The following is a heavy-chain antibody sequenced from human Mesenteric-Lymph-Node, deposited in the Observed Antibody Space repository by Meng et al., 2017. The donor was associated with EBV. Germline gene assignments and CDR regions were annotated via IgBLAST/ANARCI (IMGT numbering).Heavy chain of an antibody. J-gene: IGHJ4*02. Sequence: QGQLVQSRAEVKKPGASVKVSCKVSGYTLTEFPMHWVRQAPGKGLEWVGGSDPADGQKIYAANFQGRVTMTEDTSTDTAYMELSSLRSDDTAVYYCASLPGSDLYFDYWGQGTLVTVSS. CDR1: GYTLTEFP. CDR2: SDPADGQK. CDR3: ASLPGSDLYFDY. V-gene: IGHV1-24*01. D-gene: IGHD3-10*01.